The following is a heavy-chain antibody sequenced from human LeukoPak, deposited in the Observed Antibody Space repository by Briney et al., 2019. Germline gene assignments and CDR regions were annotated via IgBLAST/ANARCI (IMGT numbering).Heavy chain of an antibody. CDR2: IYPGDSDT. V-gene: IGHV5-51*01. J-gene: IGHJ4*02. D-gene: IGHD5-24*01. CDR3: ARQIREGYPYYFDY. CDR1: GSSFTTYW. Sequence: GESLQISCKGSGSSFTTYWIGWVRQLPGKGLEWMGIIYPGDSDTRYSPSFQGQVTISADKSISTAYLQWSSLKASDSAMYYCARQIREGYPYYFDYRGQGTLVTVSS.